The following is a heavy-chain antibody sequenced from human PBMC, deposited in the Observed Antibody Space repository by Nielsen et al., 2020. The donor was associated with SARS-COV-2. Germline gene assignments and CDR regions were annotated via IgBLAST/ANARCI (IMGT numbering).Heavy chain of an antibody. V-gene: IGHV4-34*01. CDR2: INHSGST. D-gene: IGHD3-22*01. CDR3: ARGFKEYYYDSSGYYTGNWFDP. J-gene: IGHJ5*02. Sequence: WIRQPPGKGLEWIGEINHSGSTYYNPSLKSRVTISVDRSKNQFSLKLSSVTAADTAVYYCARGFKEYYYDSSGYYTGNWFDPWGQGTLVTVSS.